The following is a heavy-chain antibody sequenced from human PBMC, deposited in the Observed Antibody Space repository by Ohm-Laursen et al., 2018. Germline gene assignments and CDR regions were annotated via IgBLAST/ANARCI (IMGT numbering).Heavy chain of an antibody. D-gene: IGHD2-15*01. CDR1: GYTFDSFG. V-gene: IGHV1-18*01. J-gene: IGHJ4*02. CDR2: ISPYSGQT. Sequence: ASVKVSCKASGYTFDSFGITWVRQAPGQGLEWMGWISPYSGQTKYALKLQGRVTMTTDTSTSTAYMDVRGLRSDDTAVYYCARGDTYCFDYWGQGTLVTVSS. CDR3: ARGDTYCFDY.